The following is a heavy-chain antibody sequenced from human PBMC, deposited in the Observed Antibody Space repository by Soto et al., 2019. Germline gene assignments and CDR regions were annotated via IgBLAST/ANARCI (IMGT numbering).Heavy chain of an antibody. CDR2: ISYDGSNK. J-gene: IGHJ4*02. CDR1: GFTFSSYA. V-gene: IGHV3-30-3*01. CDR3: AWWEEGFDY. D-gene: IGHD1-26*01. Sequence: QVQLVESGGGVVQPGRSLRLSCAASGFTFSSYAMHWVRQAPGKGLEWVAVISYDGSNKYYADSVKGRFTISRDNSKNTLYLQMNSLRAEDTAVYYCAWWEEGFDYWGQGTLVTVSS.